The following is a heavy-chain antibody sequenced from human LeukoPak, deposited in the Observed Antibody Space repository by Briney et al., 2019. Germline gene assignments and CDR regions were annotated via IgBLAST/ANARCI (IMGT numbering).Heavy chain of an antibody. Sequence: GASVKVSCKASGYTFTSYAMHWVRQAPGQGLEWMGWINAGNGNTKYSQKFQGRVTITRDTSASTAYMELSSLRSEDTAVYYCATPWTAAGYYFDYWGQGTLVTVSS. CDR1: GYTFTSYA. CDR2: INAGNGNT. CDR3: ATPWTAAGYYFDY. J-gene: IGHJ4*02. V-gene: IGHV1-3*01. D-gene: IGHD6-13*01.